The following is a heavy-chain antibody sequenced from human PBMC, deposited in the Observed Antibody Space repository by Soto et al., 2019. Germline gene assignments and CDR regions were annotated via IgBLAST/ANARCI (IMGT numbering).Heavy chain of an antibody. CDR1: GDSISSYY. CDR3: ARQQQFGELTALDV. CDR2: IYRTGNT. D-gene: IGHD3-10*01. Sequence: QVQLQEPGPGLVKPSETLSLTCTVSGDSISSYYWTWIRQPPGKGLEWIGYIYRTGNTKCNPSLKSRVTISVDTSKNQFSLEMNSVSAADTAVYYCARQQQFGELTALDVWGQGTTVTVSS. V-gene: IGHV4-59*08. J-gene: IGHJ6*02.